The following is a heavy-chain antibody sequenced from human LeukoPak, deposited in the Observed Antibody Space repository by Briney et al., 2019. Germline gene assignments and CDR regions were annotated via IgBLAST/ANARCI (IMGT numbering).Heavy chain of an antibody. V-gene: IGHV3-23*01. J-gene: IGHJ4*02. CDR3: ARGQRTSVTLYYFDF. Sequence: GGSLRLSCAASGFTFSSYAMYWVRQAPGKGLEWVSGIFGSGGSTHYADSVKGRFTISRDNSKNTVYLQMKSLRAEDTAVYYCARGQRTSVTLYYFDFWGPGTLVSVSS. D-gene: IGHD4-17*01. CDR1: GFTFSSYA. CDR2: IFGSGGST.